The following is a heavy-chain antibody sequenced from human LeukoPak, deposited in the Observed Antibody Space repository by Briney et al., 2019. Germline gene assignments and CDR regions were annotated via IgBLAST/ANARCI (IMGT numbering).Heavy chain of an antibody. D-gene: IGHD3-16*01. CDR1: GVSINTYY. CDR3: ARERGLWPAYDYCMDV. V-gene: IGHV4-4*07. J-gene: IGHJ6*03. Sequence: SETLSLTCTVSGVSINTYYWSWIRQPAGKGLEWIGRIYTSGSTDYNPSLKSRVAMSVDTSKNQFSLKLNSVTAADTAVYYCARERGLWPAYDYCMDVWGKGTMVTVSS. CDR2: IYTSGST.